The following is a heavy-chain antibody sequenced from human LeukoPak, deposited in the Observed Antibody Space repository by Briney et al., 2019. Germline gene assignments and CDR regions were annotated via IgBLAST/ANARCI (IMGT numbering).Heavy chain of an antibody. Sequence: GGSLRLSCAASGFTFSSYAMSWVRQAPGKGLEWVSAIRGSGGSTYYADSVKGRFTISRDNSKNTLYLQMNSLRAEDTAVYYCAKDTPDYVWGSYRSYYFDYWGQGTLVTVSS. CDR3: AKDTPDYVWGSYRSYYFDY. V-gene: IGHV3-23*01. CDR1: GFTFSSYA. J-gene: IGHJ4*02. CDR2: IRGSGGST. D-gene: IGHD3-16*02.